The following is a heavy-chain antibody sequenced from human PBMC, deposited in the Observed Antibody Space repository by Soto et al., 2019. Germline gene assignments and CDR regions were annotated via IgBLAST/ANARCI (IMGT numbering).Heavy chain of an antibody. CDR1: GYTFTSYY. J-gene: IGHJ4*02. CDR3: ARQLPRYYFDY. CDR2: INPSGGST. Sequence: QVQLVQSGAEVKKPGASVKVSCKASGYTFTSYYMHWVRQAPGQGLEWMGIINPSGGSTSYAQKFQGRVTMTRDTSTSTVYMELRSLRSEDTAVYYCARQLPRYYFDYWGQGTLVTVSS. V-gene: IGHV1-46*01. D-gene: IGHD6-6*01.